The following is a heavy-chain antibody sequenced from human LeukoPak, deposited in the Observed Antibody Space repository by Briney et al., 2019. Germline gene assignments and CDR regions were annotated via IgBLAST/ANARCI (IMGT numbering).Heavy chain of an antibody. V-gene: IGHV1-2*07. CDR3: ASPRGLWFGESGFDY. D-gene: IGHD3-10*01. CDR1: GYTFTGYY. CDR2: INPNGGDT. J-gene: IGHJ4*02. Sequence: GASVKVSCKASGYTFTGYYMHWVRQAPGQGLEWMEWINPNGGDTNYAHNFQGRVTMTRDTSISIAYMELSSLRSEDTAVYYCASPRGLWFGESGFDYWGQGTLVTVSS.